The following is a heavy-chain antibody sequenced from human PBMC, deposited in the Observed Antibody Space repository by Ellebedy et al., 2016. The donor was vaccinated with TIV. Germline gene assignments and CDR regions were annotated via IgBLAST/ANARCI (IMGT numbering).Heavy chain of an antibody. V-gene: IGHV4-4*07. Sequence: SETLSLTXTISGGSIGQYYWSWIRQPAGKGLEWIGRIYVSGRTTYNPSLESRVTMTVDTSKNQFSLRLSSVTAADTAVYYCARRRVATRPFDLWGQGALVTVSS. CDR1: GGSIGQYY. J-gene: IGHJ4*02. CDR2: IYVSGRT. CDR3: ARRRVATRPFDL. D-gene: IGHD6-6*01.